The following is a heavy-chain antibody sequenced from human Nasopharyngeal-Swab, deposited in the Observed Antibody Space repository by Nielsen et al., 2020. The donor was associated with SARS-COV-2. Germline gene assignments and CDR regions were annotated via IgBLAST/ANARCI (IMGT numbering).Heavy chain of an antibody. V-gene: IGHV3-73*01. CDR1: GFTFSDSA. CDR2: VRSKGNNYAT. D-gene: IGHD1-26*01. CDR3: TTVDPDFSGTYGDFDY. J-gene: IGHJ4*02. Sequence: GGSLRLSCAASGFTFSDSAIHWVRQASGKGLEWVGRVRSKGNNYATAYSASVKGRFIIFRDDPTNTAYLQMNSLKTEDTAVYFCTTVDPDFSGTYGDFDYWGPGTLVTVSS.